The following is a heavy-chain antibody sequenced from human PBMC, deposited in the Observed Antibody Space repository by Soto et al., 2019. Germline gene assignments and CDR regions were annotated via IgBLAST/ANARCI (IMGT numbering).Heavy chain of an antibody. CDR2: IYYSGST. CDR3: ASQMYYYDSSGYFLIYGMDV. J-gene: IGHJ6*02. Sequence: SETLSLTCTVSGGSISSSSYYWGWIRQPPGKGLEWIGSIYYSGSTYYNPSLKSRDTISVDTSKNQFSLKLSSVTAADTAVYYCASQMYYYDSSGYFLIYGMDVWGQGTTVTVSS. D-gene: IGHD3-22*01. CDR1: GGSISSSSYY. V-gene: IGHV4-39*01.